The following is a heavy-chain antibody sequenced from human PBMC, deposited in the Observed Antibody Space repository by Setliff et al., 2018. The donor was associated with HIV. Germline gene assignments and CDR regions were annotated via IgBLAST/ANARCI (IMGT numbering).Heavy chain of an antibody. CDR1: GFIFSDHY. Sequence: GGSLRLSCAASGFIFSDHYIDWVRQAPEKGLEWVGRSRNKTDGGTTDYAAPVKGRFTISRDDSKNTLYLQMNSLKTEDTAVYYCTTDLGGSYHGWNYWGQGTLVTVSS. J-gene: IGHJ4*02. CDR2: SRNKTDGGTT. D-gene: IGHD1-26*01. V-gene: IGHV3-15*01. CDR3: TTDLGGSYHGWNY.